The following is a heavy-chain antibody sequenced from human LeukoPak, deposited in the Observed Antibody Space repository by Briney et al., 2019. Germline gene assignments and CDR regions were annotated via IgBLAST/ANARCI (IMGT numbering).Heavy chain of an antibody. CDR2: INHSGST. CDR3: ARGRSRLRIYSSGWYNDAFDI. D-gene: IGHD6-19*01. J-gene: IGHJ3*02. Sequence: SETLSLTCAVYGGSFSGYYWSWIRQPPGKGLEWIGEINHSGSTNYNPSLKSRVTISVDTSKNQFSLKLSSVTAADTAVYYCARGRSRLRIYSSGWYNDAFDIWGQGTMVTVSS. CDR1: GGSFSGYY. V-gene: IGHV4-34*01.